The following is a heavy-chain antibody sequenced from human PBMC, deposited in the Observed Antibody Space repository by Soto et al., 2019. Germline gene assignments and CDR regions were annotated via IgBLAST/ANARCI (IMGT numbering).Heavy chain of an antibody. CDR3: VRDQKYFRVNGNWFDS. Sequence: QVQLMQSGTEVKKPGASVTVSCKASGYTSADFGISWVRQAPGQGHEWMGWVSGNNGASNPAPKVQGRITMTLDTSTGVSYMALSSLRSDDTAIYYCVRDQKYFRVNGNWFDSWGQGTLVSVSS. CDR2: VSGNNGAS. CDR1: GYTSADFG. V-gene: IGHV1-18*04. D-gene: IGHD2-2*01. J-gene: IGHJ5*01.